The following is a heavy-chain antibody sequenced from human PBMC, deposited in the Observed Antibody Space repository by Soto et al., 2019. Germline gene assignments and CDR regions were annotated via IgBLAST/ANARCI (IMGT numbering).Heavy chain of an antibody. J-gene: IGHJ4*02. CDR1: GFTFSSYG. Sequence: GGSLRLSCAASGFTFSSYGMHWVRQAPGKGLEWVAVISYDGSNKYYADSVKGRFTISRDNSKNTLYLQMNSLRAEDTAVYYCAKDLGGIAAAGTGDYWGQGTLVTVSS. V-gene: IGHV3-30*18. CDR3: AKDLGGIAAAGTGDY. CDR2: ISYDGSNK. D-gene: IGHD6-13*01.